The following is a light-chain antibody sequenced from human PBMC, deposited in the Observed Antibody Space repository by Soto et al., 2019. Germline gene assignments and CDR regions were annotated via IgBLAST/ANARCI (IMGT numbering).Light chain of an antibody. J-gene: IGKJ2*01. Sequence: EIVLTQSPVTLSLSPGERATLSCRASRSFASSYLGWYQQKPGQAPRLLIYAASTRATGIPDRFSGSGSATDVTLTISRLEPEDYAVYYCQHYDSSPPYTFGQGTKLEIK. V-gene: IGKV3-20*01. CDR1: RSFASSY. CDR3: QHYDSSPPYT. CDR2: AAS.